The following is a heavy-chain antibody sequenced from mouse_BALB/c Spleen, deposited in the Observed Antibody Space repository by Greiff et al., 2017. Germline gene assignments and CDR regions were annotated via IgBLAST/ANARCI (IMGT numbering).Heavy chain of an antibody. CDR3: ARSEMDY. CDR2: IDPSDSYT. V-gene: IGHV1-69*02. J-gene: IGHJ2*01. CDR1: GYTFTSYW. Sequence: VQLQQPGAELVKPGASVKLSCKASGYTFTSYWMHWVKQRPGQGLEWIGEIDPSDSYTNYNQKFKGKATLTVDKSSSTAYMQLSSLTSEDSAVYYCARSEMDYWGQGTTLTVSS.